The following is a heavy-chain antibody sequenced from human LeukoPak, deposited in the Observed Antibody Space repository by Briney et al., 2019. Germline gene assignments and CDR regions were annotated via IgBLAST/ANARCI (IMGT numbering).Heavy chain of an antibody. CDR3: AKDISQYYDILTGCFDY. D-gene: IGHD3-9*01. CDR1: GFTFSRHG. V-gene: IGHV3-30*02. J-gene: IGHJ4*02. Sequence: PGGSLRLSCAASGFTFSRHGIHWVRQAPGKGLEWVAFIRYDENDRYYADSVKGRFTISRDNSKTRLYLQMNSLRVEDTAVYYCAKDISQYYDILTGCFDYWGQGTLVTVSS. CDR2: IRYDENDR.